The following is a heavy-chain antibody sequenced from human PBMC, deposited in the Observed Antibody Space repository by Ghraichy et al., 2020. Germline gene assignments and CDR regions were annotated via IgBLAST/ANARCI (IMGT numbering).Heavy chain of an antibody. V-gene: IGHV1-2*02. D-gene: IGHD6-19*01. J-gene: IGHJ6*02. CDR3: ARGGQWLVNHYGMDV. Sequence: ASVKVSCKASGYTFTGYYMHWVRQAPGQGLEWMGWINPKTGGTKYAEKFQGRVIMTRDTSINTLYMELRRLTSDDTAVYYCARGGQWLVNHYGMDVWGQGTTVSVSS. CDR1: GYTFTGYY. CDR2: INPKTGGT.